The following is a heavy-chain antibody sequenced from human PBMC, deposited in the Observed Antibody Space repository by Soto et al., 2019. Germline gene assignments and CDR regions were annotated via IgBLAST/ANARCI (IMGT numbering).Heavy chain of an antibody. D-gene: IGHD4-17*01. CDR2: IIPIFGTA. CDR3: ARTDDYVGRLFDY. V-gene: IGHV1-69*01. J-gene: IGHJ4*02. Sequence: QVQLVQSGAEVKKPGSSVKVSCKASGGTFSSYAISWVRQAPGQGLEWMGGIIPIFGTANYAQTFQGRVTIPADESTSTDYMELSSLRSEDTAVYYCARTDDYVGRLFDYWGQGTLVTVSS. CDR1: GGTFSSYA.